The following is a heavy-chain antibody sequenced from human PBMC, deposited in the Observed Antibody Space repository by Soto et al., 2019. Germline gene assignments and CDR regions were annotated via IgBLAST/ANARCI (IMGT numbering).Heavy chain of an antibody. V-gene: IGHV3-23*01. D-gene: IGHD3-3*01. CDR2: ISGSVNSV. CDR3: AKVSGPPDFGIVMHAFDF. J-gene: IGHJ3*01. CDR1: GFTFRDFA. Sequence: GGSLRLSCAASGFTFRDFAMSWVRQAPGKGLEWVSTISGSVNSVFYADSVRGRFTVSRDNSKNTLYLQMNSLRAEDTALYYCAKVSGPPDFGIVMHAFDFWGQGTMVTVSS.